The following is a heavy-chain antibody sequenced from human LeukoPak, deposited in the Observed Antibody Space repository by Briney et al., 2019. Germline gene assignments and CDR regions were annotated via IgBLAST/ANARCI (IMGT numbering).Heavy chain of an antibody. CDR3: ARGGDSSGFY. CDR1: GGSISSYY. D-gene: IGHD6-19*01. J-gene: IGHJ4*02. CDR2: IYTSGST. Sequence: PSETLSLTCTVSGGSISSYYWSWIRQLAGKGLEWIGRIYTSGSTNYNPSLKSRVTISVDKSKNQFSLKLSSVTAADTAVYYCARGGDSSGFYWGQGTLVTVSS. V-gene: IGHV4-4*07.